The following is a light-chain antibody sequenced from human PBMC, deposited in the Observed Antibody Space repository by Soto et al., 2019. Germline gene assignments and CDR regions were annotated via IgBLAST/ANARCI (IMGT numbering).Light chain of an antibody. CDR3: QQRSNWPVT. J-gene: IGKJ3*01. CDR2: DAS. CDR1: QSVGTY. V-gene: IGKV3-11*01. Sequence: EIVLTQSPATLSLSPGERAILSCRASQSVGTYLAWYQQKPGQAPRLLIYDASNRATGIPARFGGSGSGTDFTLTINSLEPEDFAVYYCQQRSNWPVTLGPGTKGDIK.